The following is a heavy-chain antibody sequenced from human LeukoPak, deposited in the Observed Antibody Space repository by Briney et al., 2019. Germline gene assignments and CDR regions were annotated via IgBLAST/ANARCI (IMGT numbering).Heavy chain of an antibody. D-gene: IGHD3-9*01. CDR1: GGSISSGGYY. CDR2: IYYSGST. Sequence: PSETLSLTCTVSGGSISSGGYYWSWIRQHPGKGLEWIGYIYYSGSTNYNPSLKSRVAMSVDTSKNQFSLKLSSVTAADTAVYYCAGNYDILTGADAFDIWGQGTMVTVSS. V-gene: IGHV4-61*08. J-gene: IGHJ3*02. CDR3: AGNYDILTGADAFDI.